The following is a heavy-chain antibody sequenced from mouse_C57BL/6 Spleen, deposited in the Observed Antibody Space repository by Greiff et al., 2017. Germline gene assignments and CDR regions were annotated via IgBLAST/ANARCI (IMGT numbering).Heavy chain of an antibody. CDR2: IDPANGNT. CDR3: ASGYYGSSYEDY. Sequence: EVKLVESVAELVRPGASVKLSCTASGFNIKNTYMHWVKQRPEQGLEWIGRIDPANGNTKYAPKFQGKATITADTSSNTAYLQLSSLTSEDTAIYYCASGYYGSSYEDYWGQGTTLTVSS. J-gene: IGHJ2*01. V-gene: IGHV14-3*01. CDR1: GFNIKNTY. D-gene: IGHD1-1*01.